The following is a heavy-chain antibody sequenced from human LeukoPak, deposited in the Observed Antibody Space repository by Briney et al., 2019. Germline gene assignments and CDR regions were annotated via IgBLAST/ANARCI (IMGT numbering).Heavy chain of an antibody. CDR1: GFLFSHCG. V-gene: IGHV3-30*02. Sequence: GGSLRLSCAASGFLFSHCGMHWVRQAPGKGLEWVAFIRHDDNDENNKYYADSVKGRFTISRDNSKNTLYLQMNSLRAEDTAVYYCTKDSRRRKTYYYDSSALYFLDYWGQGTLVTVSS. CDR2: IRHDDNDENNK. D-gene: IGHD3-22*01. CDR3: TKDSRRRKTYYYDSSALYFLDY. J-gene: IGHJ4*02.